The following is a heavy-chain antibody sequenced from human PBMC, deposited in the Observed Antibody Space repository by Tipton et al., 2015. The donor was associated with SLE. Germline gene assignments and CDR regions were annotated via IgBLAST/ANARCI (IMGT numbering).Heavy chain of an antibody. Sequence: QLVQSGAEVKNPGASVKVSCKASGYTFTSYGISWVRQAPGQGLEWMGWIRTYNGKTHYTENLQDRVTMTTDTFTSTAYMELRSLRSDDTAVYYCARGEAYSNYEDYWGQGTLVTVSS. J-gene: IGHJ4*02. V-gene: IGHV1-18*01. CDR2: IRTYNGKT. D-gene: IGHD4-11*01. CDR1: GYTFTSYG. CDR3: ARGEAYSNYEDY.